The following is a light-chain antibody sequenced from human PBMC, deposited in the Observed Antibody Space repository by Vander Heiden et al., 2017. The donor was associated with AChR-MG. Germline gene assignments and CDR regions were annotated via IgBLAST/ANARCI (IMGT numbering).Light chain of an antibody. J-gene: IGKJ2*01. CDR1: QSISSY. V-gene: IGKV1-39*01. CDR3: QQRDSTLYT. Sequence: DIQMTQSPSSLSASVGDRVTITCRASQSISSYLNWYQQKPGKAPKLLIYAASSLQSGVPSRFSGSGSGTDFTLTISRLQPEDFATYYCQQRDSTLYTFGQGTKLKIK. CDR2: AAS.